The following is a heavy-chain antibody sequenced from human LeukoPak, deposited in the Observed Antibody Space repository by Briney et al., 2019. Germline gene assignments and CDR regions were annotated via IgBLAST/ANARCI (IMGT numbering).Heavy chain of an antibody. D-gene: IGHD3-10*01. J-gene: IGHJ4*02. CDR1: GYTFANYY. CDR3: ATLPMSILWFGDPFFDY. V-gene: IGHV1-46*01. CDR2: INPSGGST. Sequence: ASVKVSCKASGYTFANYYIHLVRQAPGQGLEWMGLINPSGGSTNYAQKFQGRVTMTRDTSTSTVYMELSSLRSEDTAVYYCATLPMSILWFGDPFFDYWGQGTLVTVSS.